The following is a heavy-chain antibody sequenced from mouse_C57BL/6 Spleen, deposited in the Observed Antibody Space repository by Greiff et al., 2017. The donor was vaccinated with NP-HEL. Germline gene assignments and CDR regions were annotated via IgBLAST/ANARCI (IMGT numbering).Heavy chain of an antibody. D-gene: IGHD1-1*01. CDR2: ISYDGSN. CDR1: GYSITSGYY. CDR3: ARAFYGSSYDYAMDY. V-gene: IGHV3-6*01. J-gene: IGHJ4*01. Sequence: VQLKESGPGLVKPSQSLSLTCSVTGYSITSGYYWNWIRQFPGNKLEWMGYISYDGSNNYNPSLKNRISITRDTSKNQFFLKLNSVTTEDTATYYCARAFYGSSYDYAMDYWGQGTSVTVSS.